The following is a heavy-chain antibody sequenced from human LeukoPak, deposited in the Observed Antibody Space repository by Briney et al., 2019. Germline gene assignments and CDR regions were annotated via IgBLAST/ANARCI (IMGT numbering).Heavy chain of an antibody. CDR3: ARPPGSSGPNHDAFDI. Sequence: SVKVPCKASGGTFSSYAISWVRQAPGQGLEWMGRIIPIPGIANYAQKFQGRVTITADKSTSTAYMELSSLRSEDTAVYYCARPPGSSGPNHDAFDIWGQGTMVTVSS. D-gene: IGHD6-19*01. V-gene: IGHV1-69*04. CDR2: IIPIPGIA. CDR1: GGTFSSYA. J-gene: IGHJ3*02.